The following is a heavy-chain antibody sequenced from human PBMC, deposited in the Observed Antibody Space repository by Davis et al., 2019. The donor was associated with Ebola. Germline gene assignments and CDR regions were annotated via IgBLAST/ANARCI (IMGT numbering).Heavy chain of an antibody. D-gene: IGHD5-18*01. V-gene: IGHV3-33*08. CDR2: IWYDGSNK. Sequence: SLKISCAASGFTFSSYGMHWVRQAPGKGLEWVAVIWYDGSNKYYADSVKGRFTISRDNSKNTLYLQMNSLRAEDTAVYYCARGRNTAMVPPLYGMDVWGQGTTVTVSS. J-gene: IGHJ6*02. CDR3: ARGRNTAMVPPLYGMDV. CDR1: GFTFSSYG.